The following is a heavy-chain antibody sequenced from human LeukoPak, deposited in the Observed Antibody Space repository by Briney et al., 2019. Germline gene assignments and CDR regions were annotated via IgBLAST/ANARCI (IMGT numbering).Heavy chain of an antibody. CDR1: GFTLSSYS. CDR3: ARDPYGSGSYYYDY. Sequence: PGGSLRLSCAASGFTLSSYSMNWVRQAPGEGLEWVSFISSSSGTIYYADSVEGRFTISRDNAKNSLYLQMNSLRAEDTAVYYCARDPYGSGSYYYDYWGQGTLVTVSS. J-gene: IGHJ4*02. V-gene: IGHV3-48*01. D-gene: IGHD3-10*01. CDR2: ISSSSGTI.